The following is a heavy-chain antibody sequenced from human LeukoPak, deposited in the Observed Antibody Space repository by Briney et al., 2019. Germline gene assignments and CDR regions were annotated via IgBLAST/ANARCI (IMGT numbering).Heavy chain of an antibody. CDR3: AKCLDRSGWYGIDY. Sequence: PGGSLRLSCAASGFTFDDYAMHWVRQAPGKGLEWVSGISWNSGSIAYADSVKGRLTISRDNAKNSLYLQMNSLRVEDTALYYCAKCLDRSGWYGIDYWGQGILVTVSS. CDR2: ISWNSGSI. D-gene: IGHD6-19*01. J-gene: IGHJ4*02. V-gene: IGHV3-9*01. CDR1: GFTFDDYA.